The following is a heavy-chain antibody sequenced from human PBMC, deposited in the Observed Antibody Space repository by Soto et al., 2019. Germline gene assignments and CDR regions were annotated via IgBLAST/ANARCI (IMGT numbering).Heavy chain of an antibody. J-gene: IGHJ4*02. CDR2: ISGSGGST. CDR3: AKEAGRWFGGRLGNYFYC. CDR1: GFTFSSYA. D-gene: IGHD3-10*01. V-gene: IGHV3-23*01. Sequence: GGSLRLSCAASGFTFSSYAMSWVRQAPGKGLEWVSAISGSGGSTYYADSVKGRFTISRDNSKNTLYLQMNSLRAEDTAVYYCAKEAGRWFGGRLGNYFYCWGQGTRFTVCS.